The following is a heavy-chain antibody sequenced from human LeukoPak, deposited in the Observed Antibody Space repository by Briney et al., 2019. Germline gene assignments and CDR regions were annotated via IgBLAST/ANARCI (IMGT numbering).Heavy chain of an antibody. CDR2: IYNGGST. V-gene: IGHV3-53*01. D-gene: IGHD3-22*01. CDR1: GFTVSSNY. CDR3: ARYRSYYDTSGYYLFDF. J-gene: IGHJ4*02. Sequence: GGSLRLSCAASGFTVSSNYMSWVRQAPGKGLEWVSIIYNGGSTYYADSVKSRFTISRDNSKNTVYLQMNSLRAEDTAVYYCARYRSYYDTSGYYLFDFWGEGTLVTVSS.